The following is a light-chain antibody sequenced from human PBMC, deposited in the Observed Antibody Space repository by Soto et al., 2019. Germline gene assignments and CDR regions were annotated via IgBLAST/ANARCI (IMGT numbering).Light chain of an antibody. V-gene: IGLV2-23*01. CDR3: CSYARSNTYV. CDR2: EGT. Sequence: QSALTQPASVSGSPGQSITISCTGTTINVGTYNLVSWYQQHPGKAPQLIIYEGTERPAGVSGRFSASNSGNTASLTISGLQADDEADYYCCSYARSNTYVFATGTKLTVL. J-gene: IGLJ1*01. CDR1: TINVGTYNL.